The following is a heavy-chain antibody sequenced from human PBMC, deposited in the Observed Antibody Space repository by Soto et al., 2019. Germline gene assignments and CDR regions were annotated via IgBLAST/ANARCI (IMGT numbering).Heavy chain of an antibody. Sequence: QVQLQQSGPGLVKASQTLSLTCAVSGVYISSDAYYWSWIRRRPGKGLEWVGSISHRGSAYYNPSLGSRVTILVDTSENQFSLKLTSVTAADTALYFCARGFSFSDNSDNDRIYFYYGLNVWGQGTTVTVSS. V-gene: IGHV4-31*11. CDR2: ISHRGSA. CDR3: ARGFSFSDNSDNDRIYFYYGLNV. D-gene: IGHD2-15*01. J-gene: IGHJ6*02. CDR1: GVYISSDAYY.